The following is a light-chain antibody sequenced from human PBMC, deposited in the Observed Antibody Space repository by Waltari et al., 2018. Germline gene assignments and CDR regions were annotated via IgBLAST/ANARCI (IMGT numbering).Light chain of an antibody. CDR3: CSYTPNHWA. V-gene: IGLV2-14*03. Sequence: QSALTQPASVSGSPGQSITILCTGTSSDIGGYDYVSWYQQHPGNAPKLMIYDVTNRPSGVSDRFSGSKSGNTASLTISGLQAEDEGDYYCCSYTPNHWAFGGGTSLTVL. CDR2: DVT. CDR1: SSDIGGYDY. J-gene: IGLJ3*02.